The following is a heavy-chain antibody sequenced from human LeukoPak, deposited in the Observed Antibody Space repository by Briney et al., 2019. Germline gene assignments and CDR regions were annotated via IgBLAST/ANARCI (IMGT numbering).Heavy chain of an antibody. V-gene: IGHV3-33*01. CDR2: IWYDGSNK. CDR1: GFTFSSYG. Sequence: QPGGSLRLSCAASGFTFSSYGMHWVRQAPGKGLEWVAVIWYDGSNKYYADSVKGRFTISRDNSKNTLYLQMNSLRAEDTAVYYCAMVAAKVYYYYYGMDVWGQGTTVTVSS. D-gene: IGHD2-15*01. J-gene: IGHJ6*02. CDR3: AMVAAKVYYYYYGMDV.